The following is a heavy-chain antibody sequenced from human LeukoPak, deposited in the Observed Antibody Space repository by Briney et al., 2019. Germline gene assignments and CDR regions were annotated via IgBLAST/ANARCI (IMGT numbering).Heavy chain of an antibody. D-gene: IGHD1-14*01. J-gene: IGHJ5*02. CDR1: GFTFSSYW. Sequence: GGSLRLSCAASGFTFSSYWMSWVRQAPGKGLEWVANIKQDGSEKYYVDSVKGRFTISRDNAKNTLYLQMNSLKAEDTAVYYCARENRVRGNNWFDPWGQGTLVTVSS. CDR3: ARENRVRGNNWFDP. V-gene: IGHV3-7*01. CDR2: IKQDGSEK.